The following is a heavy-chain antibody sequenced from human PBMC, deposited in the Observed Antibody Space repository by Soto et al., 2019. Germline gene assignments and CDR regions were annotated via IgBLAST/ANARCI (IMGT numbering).Heavy chain of an antibody. CDR3: ARDNLEYCSGGSCYSDNWFDP. CDR2: IYYSGST. Sequence: PSETLSLSCTVSGGSISSGGYYWSWIRQHPGKGLEWIGYIYYSGSTNYNPSLKSRVTISVDTSKNQFSLKLSSVTAADTAVYYCARDNLEYCSGGSCYSDNWFDPWGQGTLVTVSS. J-gene: IGHJ5*02. CDR1: GGSISSGGYY. D-gene: IGHD2-15*01. V-gene: IGHV4-61*08.